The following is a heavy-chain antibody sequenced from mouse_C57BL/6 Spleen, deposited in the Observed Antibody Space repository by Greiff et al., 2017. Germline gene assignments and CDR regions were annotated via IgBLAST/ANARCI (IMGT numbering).Heavy chain of an antibody. CDR3: ASIYYDYVDYAMDY. J-gene: IGHJ4*01. CDR2: IDPANGNT. CDR1: GFNIKNTY. Sequence: VQLQQSVAELVRPGASVKLSCTASGFNIKNTYMHWVKQRPEQGLEWIGRIDPANGNTKYAPKFQGKDTITADKTSNTAYLQLSSLTSEDTAIYYCASIYYDYVDYAMDYWGQGTSVTVSS. D-gene: IGHD2-4*01. V-gene: IGHV14-3*01.